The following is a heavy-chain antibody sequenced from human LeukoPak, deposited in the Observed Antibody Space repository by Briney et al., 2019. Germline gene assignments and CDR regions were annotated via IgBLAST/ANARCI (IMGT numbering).Heavy chain of an antibody. J-gene: IGHJ1*01. CDR2: INPNSGGT. CDR3: ARLTDSSGWFAKYFQH. D-gene: IGHD6-19*01. CDR1: GYTFTGYF. V-gene: IGHV1-2*02. Sequence: ASVKVSCKAYGYTFTGYFMHWVRQAPGQGLEWMGWINPNSGGTNYAQKFQGRVTMTRDTSINTAYMELSSLRSDDTAVYYCARLTDSSGWFAKYFQHWGQGTLVTVSS.